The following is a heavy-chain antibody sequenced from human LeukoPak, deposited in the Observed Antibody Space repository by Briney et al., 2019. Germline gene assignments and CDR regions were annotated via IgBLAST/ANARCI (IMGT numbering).Heavy chain of an antibody. V-gene: IGHV3-21*01. CDR2: VSSSGTYI. CDR3: ARAEATAGTDWYFDL. Sequence: PGGSLRLSCAASGFIFSSYSMNWVRQAPGKGLEWVSSVSSSGTYIYYPDSVQGRFTISRDNAKNSLYLQMNSLRAEDTAVYYCARAEATAGTDWYFDLWGRGTLVTVSS. J-gene: IGHJ2*01. D-gene: IGHD6-13*01. CDR1: GFIFSSYS.